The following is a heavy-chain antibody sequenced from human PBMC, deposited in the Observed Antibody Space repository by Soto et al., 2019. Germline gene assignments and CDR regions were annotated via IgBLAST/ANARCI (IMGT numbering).Heavy chain of an antibody. D-gene: IGHD4-4*01. CDR2: IKQDGSEK. V-gene: IGHV3-7*01. CDR3: ASWDGYNKYFFG. Sequence: GESLKISCAASGFTFSTYWMSWVRQAPGKGLEWVANIKQDGSEKYYVDSVEGRFTISRDNAKDSLYLQMNSLRAEDTAVYYCASWDGYNKYFFGWGQGTLVTVSS. CDR1: GFTFSTYW. J-gene: IGHJ4*02.